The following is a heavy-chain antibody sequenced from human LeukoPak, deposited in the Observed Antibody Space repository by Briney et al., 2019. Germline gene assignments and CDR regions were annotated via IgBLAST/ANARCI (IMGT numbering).Heavy chain of an antibody. CDR3: ARGPPTVPNFDY. D-gene: IGHD4-17*01. CDR1: GDTFSSYA. CDR2: IIPIFGTA. V-gene: IGHV1-69*06. Sequence: SVKVSCKASGDTFSSYAISRVRQAPGQGLEWMGGIIPIFGTANYAQKFQGRVTITADKSTSTAYMELSSLRSEDTAVYYCARGPPTVPNFDYWGQGTLVTVSS. J-gene: IGHJ4*02.